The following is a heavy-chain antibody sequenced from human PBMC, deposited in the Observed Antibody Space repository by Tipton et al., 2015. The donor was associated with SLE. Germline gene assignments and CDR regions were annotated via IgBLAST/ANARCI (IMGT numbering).Heavy chain of an antibody. CDR3: AKGLGGPLFDY. Sequence: SLRLSCAASGFTLNSHDMSWVRQPPGKGLEWVSTSGNDGSTYYADSVKGRFTVSRDNSKDTVYLQLNSLRVEDTAIHYCAKGLGGPLFDYWGQGTLVTVSS. D-gene: IGHD6-25*01. CDR1: GFTLNSHD. J-gene: IGHJ4*02. CDR2: SGNDGST. V-gene: IGHV3-23*01.